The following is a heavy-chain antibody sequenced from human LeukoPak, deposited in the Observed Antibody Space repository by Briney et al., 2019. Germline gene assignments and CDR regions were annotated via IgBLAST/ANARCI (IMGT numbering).Heavy chain of an antibody. J-gene: IGHJ4*02. D-gene: IGHD5-24*01. V-gene: IGHV4-34*01. CDR2: INHSGST. CDR3: AREGRGWLHRKNNFDY. CDR1: GGSISSYY. Sequence: SETLSLTCTVSGGSISSYYWSWIRQPPGKGLEWIGEINHSGSTNYNPSLKSRVTISVDTSKNQFSLKLSSVTAADTAVYYCAREGRGWLHRKNNFDYWGQGTLVTVSS.